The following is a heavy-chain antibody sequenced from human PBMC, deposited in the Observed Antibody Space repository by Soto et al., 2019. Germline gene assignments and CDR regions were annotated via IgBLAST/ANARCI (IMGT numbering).Heavy chain of an antibody. J-gene: IGHJ4*02. CDR3: ARDGGELDI. CDR2: IYSDYST. Sequence: EVQLVESGGGLVQPGGSLGLSCAASGFTITSNYMSWVRQAPGKGLEWVSVIYSDYSTYYADSVKGRFTISRDNSKNTLYLQMNSLRVEDTAFYYCARDGGELDIWGQGTLVTVSS. V-gene: IGHV3-66*01. CDR1: GFTITSNY. D-gene: IGHD1-1*01.